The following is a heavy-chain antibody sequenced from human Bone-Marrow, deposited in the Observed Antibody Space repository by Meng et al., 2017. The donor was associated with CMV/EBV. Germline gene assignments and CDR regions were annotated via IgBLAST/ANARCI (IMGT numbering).Heavy chain of an antibody. V-gene: IGHV3-33*01. CDR2: IWWDGSKT. J-gene: IGHJ4*02. D-gene: IGHD3/OR15-3a*01. CDR3: ARAGGEEGLGYFDY. Sequence: ASGFTFSTYGMHWVRQAPDKGLEWVAVIWWDGSKTKYADSVRGQFTISRDNAKNTLYLQMNSLRAEDTAVYYCARAGGEEGLGYFDYWGQGTLVTVSS. CDR1: GFTFSTYG.